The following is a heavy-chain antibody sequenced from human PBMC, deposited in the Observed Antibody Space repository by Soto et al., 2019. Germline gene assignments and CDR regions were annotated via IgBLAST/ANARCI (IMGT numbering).Heavy chain of an antibody. D-gene: IGHD6-19*01. CDR2: IYYSGST. CDR3: ASPVAGTGSFDY. J-gene: IGHJ4*02. CDR1: GCSIRSSRYY. Sequence: SETLSLTCTVTGCSIRSSRYYWGWIHQPPGKGLEWIGSIYYSGSTYYNPSLKSRVTISVDTSKNQFSLKLSSVTAADTAVYYCASPVAGTGSFDYWGQGTLVTVSS. V-gene: IGHV4-39*01.